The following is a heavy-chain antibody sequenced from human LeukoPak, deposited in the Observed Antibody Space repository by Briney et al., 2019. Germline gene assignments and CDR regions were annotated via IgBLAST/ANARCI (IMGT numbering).Heavy chain of an antibody. CDR2: ISSSGSLI. V-gene: IGHV3-21*01. CDR1: GFSFTTYR. Sequence: GGSLRLSCAASGFSFTTYRMHCVRQAPGKGLEWVSSISSSGSLIKYADSLRGQFTISRDNAKNSVYLQMNSLTAEDTAVYYCARMPSYSNYAFYFMDVWGKGTTVTVSS. D-gene: IGHD4-11*01. J-gene: IGHJ6*03. CDR3: ARMPSYSNYAFYFMDV.